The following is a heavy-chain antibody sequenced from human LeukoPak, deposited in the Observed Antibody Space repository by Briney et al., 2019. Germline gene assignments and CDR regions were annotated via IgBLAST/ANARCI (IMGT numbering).Heavy chain of an antibody. CDR3: ARSSTGSYFDY. D-gene: IGHD3-3*02. CDR1: GGSMSRYY. J-gene: IGHJ4*02. CDR2: MYYSGST. V-gene: IGHV4-59*01. Sequence: KPSQTLSLTCAVSGGSMSRYYWSCIRQPPGKGLEWIGYMYYSGSTKYNPSLKSRVTISVDTSKNQFSLKLSSVTAADTAVYYCARSSTGSYFDYWGQGTLVTISS.